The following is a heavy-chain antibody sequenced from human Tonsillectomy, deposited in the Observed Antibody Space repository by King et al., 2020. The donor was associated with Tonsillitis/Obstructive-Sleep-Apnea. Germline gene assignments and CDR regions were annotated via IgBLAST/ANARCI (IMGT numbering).Heavy chain of an antibody. J-gene: IGHJ3*02. D-gene: IGHD6-13*01. CDR3: ARDGRYSSSWWGAFDI. CDR2: IYSGGSI. V-gene: IGHV3-53*01. Sequence: QLVQSGGGLIQPGGSLRLSCAASGFTVSSNYMSWVRQAPGKGLEWVSVIYSGGSIYYADSVKGRFTISIDNSKNTLYLQMNSLRAEDTAVYYCARDGRYSSSWWGAFDIWGQGTMVTVSS. CDR1: GFTVSSNY.